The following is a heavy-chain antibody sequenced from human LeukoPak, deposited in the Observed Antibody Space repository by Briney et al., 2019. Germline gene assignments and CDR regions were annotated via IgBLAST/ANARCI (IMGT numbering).Heavy chain of an antibody. CDR2: FDDGERT. CDR3: ASRFTMPLIRGAFDI. Sequence: SETLSLTCAVYGGSFSSYSWTFIRQPPGKGLEWIGEFDDGERTNYNPSLKSRATISVDTSKNQFSLKLSSVTAADTAMYYCASRFTMPLIRGAFDIWGQGTMVIVSS. J-gene: IGHJ3*02. D-gene: IGHD3-10*01. CDR1: GGSFSSYS. V-gene: IGHV4-34*01.